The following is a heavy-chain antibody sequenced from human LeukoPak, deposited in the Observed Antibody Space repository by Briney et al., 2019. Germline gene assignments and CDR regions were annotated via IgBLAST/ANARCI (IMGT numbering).Heavy chain of an antibody. D-gene: IGHD2-2*01. Sequence: SSETLSLTCTVSGGSISSGGYYWSWIRQHPGKGLEWIGYIYYSGSTYYNPSLKSRVTISVDTSKNQFSLKLSSVTAADTAVYYCARDLAVVVPAASEAYYYYYGMDVWGQGTTVTVSS. CDR3: ARDLAVVVPAASEAYYYYYGMDV. CDR1: GGSISSGGYY. CDR2: IYYSGST. V-gene: IGHV4-31*03. J-gene: IGHJ6*02.